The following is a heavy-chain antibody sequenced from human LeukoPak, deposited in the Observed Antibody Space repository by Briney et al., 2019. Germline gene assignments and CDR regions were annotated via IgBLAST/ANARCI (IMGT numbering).Heavy chain of an antibody. CDR3: ARAVSGRFDY. J-gene: IGHJ4*02. D-gene: IGHD6-19*01. V-gene: IGHV4-59*08. CDR1: GGSMSPYH. Sequence: SETLSLTCTVSGGSMSPYHWSWIRQPPEKGLEWTGYIYYSGSTNYNPSLKSRVTISVDTSKNQFSLKLSSVTAADTAMYYCARAVSGRFDYWGQGTLVTVSS. CDR2: IYYSGST.